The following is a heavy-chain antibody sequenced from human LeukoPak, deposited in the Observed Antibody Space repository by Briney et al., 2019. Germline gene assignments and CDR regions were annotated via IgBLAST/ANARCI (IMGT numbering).Heavy chain of an antibody. Sequence: SGTLSLTCTVSGGSISSSSYYWGWIRQPPGKGLEWIGSIYYSGSTYYNPSLKSRVTISVDTSKNQFSLKLSSLTAADTAVYYCARHDGYSNYYWFDPWGQGTLVTVSS. CDR1: GGSISSSSYY. CDR3: ARHDGYSNYYWFDP. J-gene: IGHJ5*02. V-gene: IGHV4-39*01. CDR2: IYYSGST. D-gene: IGHD4-11*01.